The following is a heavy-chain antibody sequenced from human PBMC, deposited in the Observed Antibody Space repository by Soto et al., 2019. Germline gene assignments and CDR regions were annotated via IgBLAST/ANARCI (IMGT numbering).Heavy chain of an antibody. Sequence: SLRLSFAASGVPFSNYCMHWVRQAPGKGLEWVAIIWYDGSNDYYVDSVKGRFTISRDNSKNTLSLQMNSLRAEDTAVYYSARDRWEFQLFYYGLDVWGQGTKVTVSS. V-gene: IGHV3-33*01. CDR3: ARDRWEFQLFYYGLDV. CDR2: IWYDGSND. CDR1: GVPFSNYC. J-gene: IGHJ6*02. D-gene: IGHD1-26*01.